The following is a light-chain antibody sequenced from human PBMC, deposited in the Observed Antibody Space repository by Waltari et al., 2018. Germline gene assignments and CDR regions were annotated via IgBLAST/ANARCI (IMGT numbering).Light chain of an antibody. J-gene: IGKJ1*01. V-gene: IGKV3-15*01. CDR1: QSVSIN. CDR3: QQYKNWPRGT. Sequence: EIVMTQSPATLSVSPGGRATLPCRASQSVSINLAWYQQNPGQPPRLLIYGASTRATGVPARFSGRGSGTDFTLTISSLQSEDFAVYYCQQYKNWPRGTFGQGTKVEIK. CDR2: GAS.